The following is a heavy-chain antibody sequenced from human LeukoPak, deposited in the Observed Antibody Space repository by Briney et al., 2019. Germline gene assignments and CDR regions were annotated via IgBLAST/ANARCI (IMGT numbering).Heavy chain of an antibody. D-gene: IGHD6-13*01. J-gene: IGHJ4*02. CDR2: TYYRSKWYS. CDR3: ARYTSTWYLDY. Sequence: SQTLSLTCAISGDSVSSNSAAWNWLRQSPSRGLEWLGRTYYRSKWYSDHAASVRSRIAINPDTSKNQFSLQLNSVTPEDTAVYYCARYTSTWYLDYWGQGTLVSVSS. V-gene: IGHV6-1*01. CDR1: GDSVSSNSAA.